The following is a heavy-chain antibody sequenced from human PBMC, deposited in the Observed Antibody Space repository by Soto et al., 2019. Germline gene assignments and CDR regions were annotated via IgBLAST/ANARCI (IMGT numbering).Heavy chain of an antibody. CDR1: GVSISSYY. CDR3: ASRGYGDYEAFDI. CDR2: IYYSGST. V-gene: IGHV4-59*08. J-gene: IGHJ3*02. D-gene: IGHD4-17*01. Sequence: PSLTLSLTCTVSGVSISSYYWIWLRQPPGKGLEWIGYIYYSGSTDYNPSLKSRVTMSVDTSKNQSSLRLTSVTAADTAVYYCASRGYGDYEAFDIWGQGTMVTVSS.